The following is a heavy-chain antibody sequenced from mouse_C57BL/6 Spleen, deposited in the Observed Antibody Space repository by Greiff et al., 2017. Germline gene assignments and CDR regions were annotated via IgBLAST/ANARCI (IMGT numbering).Heavy chain of an antibody. J-gene: IGHJ4*01. D-gene: IGHD1-1*01. CDR3: ARYYYGSLMDY. Sequence: EVKLQESGGDLVKPGGSLKLSCAASGFTFSSYGMSWVRQTPDKRLEWVATISSGGSYTYYPDSVKGRFTISRDNAKNTLYLQMSSLKSEDTAMYYCARYYYGSLMDYWGQGTSVTVSS. V-gene: IGHV5-6*01. CDR1: GFTFSSYG. CDR2: ISSGGSYT.